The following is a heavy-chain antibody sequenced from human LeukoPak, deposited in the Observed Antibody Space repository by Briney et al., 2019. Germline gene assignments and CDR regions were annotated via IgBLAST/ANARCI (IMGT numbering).Heavy chain of an antibody. Sequence: SETLSLTCAYYGGYFSTYYWSWIRQPPGKGLEWIGEINHSGSTNYKPSLKSRLTISVDTSKNQFSLKLSSVAAADTAVYYCARHANAYSYHFDYWGQGTLVTVSS. V-gene: IGHV4-34*01. CDR3: ARHANAYSYHFDY. CDR2: INHSGST. J-gene: IGHJ4*02. CDR1: GGYFSTYY. D-gene: IGHD5-18*01.